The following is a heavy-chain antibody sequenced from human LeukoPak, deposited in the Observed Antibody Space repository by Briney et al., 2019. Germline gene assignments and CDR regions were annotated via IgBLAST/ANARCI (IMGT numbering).Heavy chain of an antibody. CDR2: IYYSGST. D-gene: IGHD3-3*01. J-gene: IGHJ5*02. CDR1: GGSISSYY. V-gene: IGHV4-59*01. Sequence: PSETLSLTCTVSGGSISSYYWSWIRQPPGKGLEWIWYIYYSGSTNYNPSLKSRVTISVDTSKNQFSLKLSSVTAADTAVYYCARESRRGKTMYYDFWSGSASFDPWGQGTLVTVSS. CDR3: ARESRRGKTMYYDFWSGSASFDP.